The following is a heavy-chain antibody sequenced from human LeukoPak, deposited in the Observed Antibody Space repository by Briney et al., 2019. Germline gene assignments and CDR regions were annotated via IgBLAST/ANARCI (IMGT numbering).Heavy chain of an antibody. CDR3: AKEGVYYESSGSFPFDS. CDR1: GFSFSSYG. Sequence: GGSLRLSCAASGFSFSSYGMHWVRQAPGKGLEWVAFVRYDGSNKYYADSVKGRFTISRDNSKNTLYLQMNSLRGHDTAVYFCAKEGVYYESSGSFPFDSWGQGTLVTVSS. V-gene: IGHV3-30*02. D-gene: IGHD3-22*01. J-gene: IGHJ4*02. CDR2: VRYDGSNK.